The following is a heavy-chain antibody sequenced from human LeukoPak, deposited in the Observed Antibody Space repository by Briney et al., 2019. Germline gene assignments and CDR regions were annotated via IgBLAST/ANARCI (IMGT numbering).Heavy chain of an antibody. J-gene: IGHJ3*02. CDR1: GGSFSRYS. D-gene: IGHD3-16*02. CDR2: MSDRGRI. Sequence: SETLSLTYDGYGGSFSRYSCTWIGQPPGNRLDWVGEMSDRGRINPHRSLNRRDPMSVDTCKNHFSLNLNSVTATEKAVYYCARGLLGDLSLAAFDIWGQGTMVTVSS. V-gene: IGHV4-34*01. CDR3: ARGLLGDLSLAAFDI.